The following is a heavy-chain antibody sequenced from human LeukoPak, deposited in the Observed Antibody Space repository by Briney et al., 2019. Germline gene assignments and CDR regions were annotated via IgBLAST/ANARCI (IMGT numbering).Heavy chain of an antibody. CDR1: GYTFTGYY. V-gene: IGHV1-2*02. CDR2: INPNSGGT. CDR3: ARDGVLGSGPGDI. J-gene: IGHJ3*02. D-gene: IGHD2-15*01. Sequence: GASVKVPCKASGYTFTGYYMHWVRQAPGQGLEWMGWINPNSGGTNYAQKFQGRVTMTRDTSISTAYMELSRLRSDDTAVYYCARDGVLGSGPGDIWGQGTMVTVSS.